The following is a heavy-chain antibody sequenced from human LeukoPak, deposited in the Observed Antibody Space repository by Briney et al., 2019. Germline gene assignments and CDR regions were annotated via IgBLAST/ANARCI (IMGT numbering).Heavy chain of an antibody. Sequence: GGSLRLSCAASGFTFSSSGMSWVRQPPGRGLEWVSEISGNGAYTYYTVSVKGRFTISRDNSKNTLELQMNSLRAEDTAVYYCVKERLGYFDYWGRGALVTVSS. CDR1: GFTFSSSG. V-gene: IGHV3-23*01. D-gene: IGHD3-9*01. J-gene: IGHJ4*02. CDR2: ISGNGAYT. CDR3: VKERLGYFDY.